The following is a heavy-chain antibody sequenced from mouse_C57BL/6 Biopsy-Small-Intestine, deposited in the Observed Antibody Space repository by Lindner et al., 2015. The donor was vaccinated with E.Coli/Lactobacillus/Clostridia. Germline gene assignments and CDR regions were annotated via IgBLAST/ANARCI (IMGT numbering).Heavy chain of an antibody. CDR3: ARHQEGIYYDYDGGYAMDY. V-gene: IGHV2-6-1*01. D-gene: IGHD2-4*01. J-gene: IGHJ4*01. CDR1: GFSLTSYG. CDR2: IWSDGST. Sequence: VQLQESGPGLVAPSQSLSITCTVSGFSLTSYGVHWVRQPPGKGLEWLVVIWSDGSTTYNSALKSRLSINKDNSKSQVFLKMNSLQTDDTAMYYCARHQEGIYYDYDGGYAMDYWGQGTSVTVSS.